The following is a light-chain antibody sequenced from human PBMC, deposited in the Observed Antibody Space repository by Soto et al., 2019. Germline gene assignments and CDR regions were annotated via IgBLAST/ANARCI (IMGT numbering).Light chain of an antibody. J-gene: IGLJ1*01. Sequence: QSVLTQPRSVSGSPGQTVTISCTGTSSDVGGYNFVSWYQHHPGKDPKLIIYNVIQRPSGVPDLFSASQSANRASLNLCGLQAEDEADYYCCSYAGSYAYVFGTGTKVTVL. V-gene: IGLV2-11*01. CDR2: NVI. CDR1: SSDVGGYNF. CDR3: CSYAGSYAYV.